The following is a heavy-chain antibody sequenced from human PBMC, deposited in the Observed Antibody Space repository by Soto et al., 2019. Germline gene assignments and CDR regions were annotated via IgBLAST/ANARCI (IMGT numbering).Heavy chain of an antibody. J-gene: IGHJ4*02. Sequence: GGSLRLSCAASGFTFTRYSMNWVRQAPGKGLEWVSSISSTTNYIYYADSMKGRFTVSRDNAKNSVYVEMNSLSAEDTALYYCSRESEDLTSNFDYWGQGTLVTVSS. CDR2: ISSTTNYI. V-gene: IGHV3-21*01. CDR3: SRESEDLTSNFDY. CDR1: GFTFTRYS.